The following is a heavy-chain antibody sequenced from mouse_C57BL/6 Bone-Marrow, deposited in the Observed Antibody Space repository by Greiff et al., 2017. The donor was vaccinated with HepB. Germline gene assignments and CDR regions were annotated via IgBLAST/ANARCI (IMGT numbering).Heavy chain of an antibody. Sequence: VHVKQSGAELVRPGASVKLSCTASGFNIKDYYMHWVKQRPEQGLEWIGRIDPEDGDTEYAPKFQGKATMTADTSSNTAYLQRSSLTSEDTAVYYCTTLIYYYGSSYPFDYWGQGTTLTVSS. CDR2: IDPEDGDT. V-gene: IGHV14-1*01. D-gene: IGHD1-1*01. J-gene: IGHJ2*01. CDR1: GFNIKDYY. CDR3: TTLIYYYGSSYPFDY.